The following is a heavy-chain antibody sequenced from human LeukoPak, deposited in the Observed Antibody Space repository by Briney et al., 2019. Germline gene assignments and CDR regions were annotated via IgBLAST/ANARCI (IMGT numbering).Heavy chain of an antibody. Sequence: GGSLRLSCAASGFIFDHYAMSWVRQAPGKGLEWVSVIYSGGSTYYADSVKGRFTISRDNSKNTLYLQMNSLRAEDTAVYYCARDKDTAMVGTDYWGQGTLVTVSS. D-gene: IGHD5-18*01. CDR3: ARDKDTAMVGTDY. J-gene: IGHJ4*02. CDR1: GFIFDHYA. CDR2: IYSGGST. V-gene: IGHV3-66*01.